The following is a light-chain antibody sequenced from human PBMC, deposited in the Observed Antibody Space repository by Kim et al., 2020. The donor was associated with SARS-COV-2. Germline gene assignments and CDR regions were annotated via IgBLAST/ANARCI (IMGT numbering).Light chain of an antibody. CDR2: QDA. CDR1: NLANKY. J-gene: IGLJ2*01. Sequence: VSPGQTAGMTCSGDNLANKYVCWYHQKSGQSPVLVMHQDARRPSGIPERFSGSNSGTTATLTISGTQAMDEGDYYCQAWDSNIVVFGGGTQLTVL. V-gene: IGLV3-1*01. CDR3: QAWDSNIVV.